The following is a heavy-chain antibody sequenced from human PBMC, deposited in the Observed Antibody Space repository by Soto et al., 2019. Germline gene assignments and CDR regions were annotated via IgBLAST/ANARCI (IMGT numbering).Heavy chain of an antibody. CDR3: ATKMEGATIYYYYGMDV. J-gene: IGHJ6*02. CDR1: GYTLTELS. D-gene: IGHD1-26*01. Sequence: QVQLVQSGAEVKKPGASVKVSCKVSGYTLTELSMHWVRQAPGKGLEWMGGFDPEDGETIYAQKFQGRVTMTDDTSTDTAYMELSSLRSEDTAVYYCATKMEGATIYYYYGMDVWGQGTTVTVSS. CDR2: FDPEDGET. V-gene: IGHV1-24*01.